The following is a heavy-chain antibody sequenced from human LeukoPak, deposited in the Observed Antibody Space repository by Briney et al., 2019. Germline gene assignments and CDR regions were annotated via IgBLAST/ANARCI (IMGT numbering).Heavy chain of an antibody. CDR2: ISSTGVTI. Sequence: HPGGSLRLSCAASGFTFSSYEMNWVRQAPGKGPEWVSYISSTGVTIYYADSVKGRFTISRDNARNSLYLQMNSLRAEDTAVYYCARDTGTYEGRSFDYWGQGTLVTVSS. CDR1: GFTFSSYE. V-gene: IGHV3-48*03. D-gene: IGHD1-26*01. CDR3: ARDTGTYEGRSFDY. J-gene: IGHJ4*02.